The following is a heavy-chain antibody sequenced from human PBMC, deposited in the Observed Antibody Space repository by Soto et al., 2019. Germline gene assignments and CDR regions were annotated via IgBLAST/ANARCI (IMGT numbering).Heavy chain of an antibody. V-gene: IGHV1-69*01. CDR1: GGTFTNSA. D-gene: IGHD3-22*01. CDR2: VIPIFGSA. J-gene: IGHJ4*02. Sequence: QVMLVQSGAEVKKPASSVKVSCKASGGTFTNSAISWVRQAPGQGLEWMGVVIPIFGSAHYAQRFQDRVTITADESTSTPYMELSSLRSEDTAVYFYARDSRTTFYDDSGYLDSWGQGTPVTVSP. CDR3: ARDSRTTFYDDSGYLDS.